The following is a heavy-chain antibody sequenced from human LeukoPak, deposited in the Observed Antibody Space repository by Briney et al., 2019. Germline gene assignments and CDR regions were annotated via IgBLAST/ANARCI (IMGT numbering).Heavy chain of an antibody. V-gene: IGHV4-59*01. CDR1: GGSISSYY. CDR3: ARGIGDLTY. J-gene: IGHJ4*02. Sequence: PSETLSLTCTVSGGSISSYYWSWIRQPPGKGLEWIGYIYYSGSTYYNPSLKSRVTISVDTSKNQFSLKLSSVTAADTAVYYCARGIGDLTYWGQGTLVTVSS. CDR2: IYYSGST. D-gene: IGHD3-16*01.